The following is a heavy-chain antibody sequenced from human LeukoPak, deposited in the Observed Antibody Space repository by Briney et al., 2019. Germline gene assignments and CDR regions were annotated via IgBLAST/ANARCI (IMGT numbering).Heavy chain of an antibody. CDR3: ARGHPGIAVVENWFDP. Sequence: PVKLSCTASLGTFSRYAISWVRQAPGPGLEWMGGIIPIFGTANYAQKLQGRVTITTDESTSTAYMELSRLRSEDTAVYDCARGHPGIAVVENWFDPWGQGTLVTVSS. D-gene: IGHD6-19*01. CDR1: LGTFSRYA. CDR2: IIPIFGTA. J-gene: IGHJ5*02. V-gene: IGHV1-69*05.